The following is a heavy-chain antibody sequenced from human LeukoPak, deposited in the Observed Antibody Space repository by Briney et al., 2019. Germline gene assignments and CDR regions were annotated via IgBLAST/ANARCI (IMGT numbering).Heavy chain of an antibody. CDR2: IKQDGSEI. V-gene: IGHV3-7*01. Sequence: PGGSLRLSCAASGFTFSSYCMSWVRQAPGKGLEWVANIKQDGSEIHYVDSVKGRFTIFRDNAESSLYLRMSSLRAEDTAVYYCARLHRLGDTSNYRHLDFWGQGTLVTVSS. CDR1: GFTFSSYC. J-gene: IGHJ4*02. D-gene: IGHD3-22*01. CDR3: ARLHRLGDTSNYRHLDF.